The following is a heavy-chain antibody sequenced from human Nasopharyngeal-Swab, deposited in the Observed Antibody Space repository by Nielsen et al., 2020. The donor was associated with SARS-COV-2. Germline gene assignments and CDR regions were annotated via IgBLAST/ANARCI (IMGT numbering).Heavy chain of an antibody. V-gene: IGHV1-18*01. J-gene: IGHJ4*02. Sequence: ASVKVSCKASGYTFTSYGISWVRQAPGQGLEWMGWISAYNGNTNYAQKLQGRVTMTTDTPTSTAYMELRSLRSDDTAVYYCARESSITVAGAIFDYWGQGTLVTVSS. D-gene: IGHD6-19*01. CDR1: GYTFTSYG. CDR3: ARESSITVAGAIFDY. CDR2: ISAYNGNT.